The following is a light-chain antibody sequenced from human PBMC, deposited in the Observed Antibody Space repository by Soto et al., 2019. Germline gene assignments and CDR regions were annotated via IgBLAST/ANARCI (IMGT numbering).Light chain of an antibody. V-gene: IGKV3D-15*01. CDR3: QQYGDWPGG. CDR1: QSVGSK. Sequence: EIVMTQSQPTLSVSPGERATLSCRASQSVGSKLAWYQQRPGQAPRLLIYDASNRATGIPARCSGSGSGTEFSLTISSLQSEDFAVYSGQQYGDWPGGFGGGTKVEIK. J-gene: IGKJ4*01. CDR2: DAS.